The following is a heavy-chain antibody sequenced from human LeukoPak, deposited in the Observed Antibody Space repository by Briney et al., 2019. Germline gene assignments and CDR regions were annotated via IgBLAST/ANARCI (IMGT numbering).Heavy chain of an antibody. J-gene: IGHJ3*01. Sequence: SETLSLTCTVSGGSLSGHYWSWIRQPPGKRLEWIGYVSYTGWTKYNPSLQSRVTISIDTSKSQFSLKLTSVTSADTAVYSCARLLDNDISGDPDTFDVWGQGTTVIVS. D-gene: IGHD3-22*01. V-gene: IGHV4-59*11. CDR1: GGSLSGHY. CDR3: ARLLDNDISGDPDTFDV. CDR2: VSYTGWT.